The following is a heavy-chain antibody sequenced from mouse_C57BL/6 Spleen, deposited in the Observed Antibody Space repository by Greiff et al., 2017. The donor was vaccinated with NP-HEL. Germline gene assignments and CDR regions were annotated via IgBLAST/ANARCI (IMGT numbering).Heavy chain of an antibody. V-gene: IGHV1-9*01. J-gene: IGHJ2*01. Sequence: VQLVESGAELMKPGASVKLSCKATGYTFTGYWIEWVKQRPGHGLEWIGEILPGSGSTNYNEKFKGKATFTADTSSNTAYMQLSSLTTEDSAIYYCARSLPSYGSSEDYFDYWGQGTTLTVSS. CDR1: GYTFTGYW. CDR2: ILPGSGST. D-gene: IGHD1-1*01. CDR3: ARSLPSYGSSEDYFDY.